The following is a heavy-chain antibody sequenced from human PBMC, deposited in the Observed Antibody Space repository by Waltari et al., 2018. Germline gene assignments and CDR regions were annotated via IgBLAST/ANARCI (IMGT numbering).Heavy chain of an antibody. CDR1: GGSISSGGYY. Sequence: QVQLQESGPGLVKPSQTLSLTCTVSGGSISSGGYYWSWIRPHPGKGLEWLGYIYYSRSTYYNPSLKSLVTISVDTSKNQFSLKLSSVTAADTAVYYCARGRGDYGDYLDYWGQRTLVTVSS. CDR3: ARGRGDYGDYLDY. D-gene: IGHD4-17*01. V-gene: IGHV4-31*01. J-gene: IGHJ4*02. CDR2: IYYSRST.